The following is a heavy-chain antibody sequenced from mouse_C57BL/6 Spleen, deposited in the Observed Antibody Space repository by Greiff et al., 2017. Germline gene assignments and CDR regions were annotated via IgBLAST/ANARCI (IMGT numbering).Heavy chain of an antibody. CDR2: IDPGDGET. D-gene: IGHD2-2*01. J-gene: IGHJ2*01. Sequence: EVLLQQSGAELVQPGASVKLSCTASGFNFKDYYMHWVKQRTEQGLEWIGRIDPGDGETKYAPNFQGNATITADTASNTAYLQLSSLTSEDTAVYYCAFTKVTTLDYWGQGTTLTVSS. V-gene: IGHV14-2*01. CDR3: AFTKVTTLDY. CDR1: GFNFKDYY.